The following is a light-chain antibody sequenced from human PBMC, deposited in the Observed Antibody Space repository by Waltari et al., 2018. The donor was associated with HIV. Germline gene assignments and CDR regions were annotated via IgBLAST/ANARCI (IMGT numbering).Light chain of an antibody. V-gene: IGKV4-1*01. Sequence: DIVMTQSPDSLAVSLGERATINCNSSRNILYSSNNKNFLAWYQHKAGQSPKVLIYWASTRASRVPDRFSGSGSGTDFTLTISSLQAEDVAVYYCQQYYTTPLTFGPGTKVDIK. CDR1: RNILYSSNNKNF. J-gene: IGKJ3*01. CDR3: QQYYTTPLT. CDR2: WAS.